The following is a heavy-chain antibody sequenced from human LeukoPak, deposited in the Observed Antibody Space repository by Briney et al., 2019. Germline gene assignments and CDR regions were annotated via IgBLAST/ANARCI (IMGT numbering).Heavy chain of an antibody. CDR1: GGSISSYY. Sequence: SETLSLTCSVSGGSISSYYWSWIRQPPGKGLEWIGYLYYSGSTNSNPSLKSRVTMSVDTSKNQFSLKLSSVTAADTAVYYCARDKGGGDPLFDYWGQGTLVTVSS. D-gene: IGHD4-17*01. V-gene: IGHV4-59*12. CDR3: ARDKGGGDPLFDY. CDR2: LYYSGST. J-gene: IGHJ4*02.